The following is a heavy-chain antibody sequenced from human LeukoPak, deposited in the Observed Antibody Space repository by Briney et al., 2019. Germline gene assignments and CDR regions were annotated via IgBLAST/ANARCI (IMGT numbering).Heavy chain of an antibody. CDR3: ARDAAYFDY. CDR1: GFTFSSYA. V-gene: IGHV3-30-3*01. Sequence: GGSLRLSCAASGFTFSSYAMHWVGQAPGKGLEWVAVISYDGSNKYYADSVKGRFTISRDNSKNTLYLQMNSLRAEDTAVYYCARDAAYFDYWGQGTLVTVSS. J-gene: IGHJ4*02. D-gene: IGHD6-13*01. CDR2: ISYDGSNK.